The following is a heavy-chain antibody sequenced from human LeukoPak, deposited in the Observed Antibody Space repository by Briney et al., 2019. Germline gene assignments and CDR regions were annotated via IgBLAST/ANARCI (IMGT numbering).Heavy chain of an antibody. D-gene: IGHD3-16*01. CDR1: GGSISSGGYY. V-gene: IGHV4-31*03. CDR3: ARDDIWGSPAGGH. CDR2: IYRSGTT. J-gene: IGHJ4*02. Sequence: SQTLSLTCTVSGGSISSGGYYWNWIRQHPGKGLEWIGYIYRSGTTYYNPSLKSRVSISVETSKNQFSLRLSSVTAADTAVYYWARDDIWGSPAGGHGGQGPLVTVSS.